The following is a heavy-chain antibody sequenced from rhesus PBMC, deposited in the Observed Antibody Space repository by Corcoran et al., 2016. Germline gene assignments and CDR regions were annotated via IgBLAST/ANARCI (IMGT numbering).Heavy chain of an antibody. CDR1: GYTFTSYY. D-gene: IGHD4-29*01. CDR2: TSPTTVIT. Sequence: QVQLVQSGSEIKQPGASVKLSCKASGYTFTSYYMQWVRKAPGQGLDWRRLTSPTTVITGYARDCQGRVTITTDTSTRTGYMELGSLRSEDTAVYYCTRTPPTTVSFDYWGQGVLVTVSA. CDR3: TRTPPTTVSFDY. J-gene: IGHJ4*01. V-gene: IGHV1-180*01.